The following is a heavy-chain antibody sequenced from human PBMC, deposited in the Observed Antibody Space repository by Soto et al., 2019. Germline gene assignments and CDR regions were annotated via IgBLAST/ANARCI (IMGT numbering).Heavy chain of an antibody. CDR3: AKDTSPGVSASSSDY. D-gene: IGHD2-2*01. Sequence: QVQLVESGGGVVQPGRSLRLSCAASGFTFSSFGMHWVRQAPGKGLEWVALISYDGSDEYYRDSVKVRFTISRDNSKNTLFLQVNSRRPEDTAVYYCAKDTSPGVSASSSDYWGQGALVTVSS. CDR2: ISYDGSDE. CDR1: GFTFSSFG. J-gene: IGHJ4*02. V-gene: IGHV3-30*18.